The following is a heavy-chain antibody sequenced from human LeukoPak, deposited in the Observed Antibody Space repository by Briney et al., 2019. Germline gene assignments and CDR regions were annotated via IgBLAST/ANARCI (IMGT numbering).Heavy chain of an antibody. CDR1: GFTFSSYA. D-gene: IGHD3-10*01. Sequence: GGSLRLSCAASGFTFSSYAMSWVRQAPGKGLEWVSAISGSGGSTYYADSVKGRFTVSRDNSKNTLYLQMNSLRAEDTAVYYCAKDRYYYGSGINWFDPWGQGTLVTVSS. J-gene: IGHJ5*02. V-gene: IGHV3-23*01. CDR2: ISGSGGST. CDR3: AKDRYYYGSGINWFDP.